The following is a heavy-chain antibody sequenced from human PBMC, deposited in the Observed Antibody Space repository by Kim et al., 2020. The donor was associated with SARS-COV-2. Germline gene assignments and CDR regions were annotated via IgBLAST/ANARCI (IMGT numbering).Heavy chain of an antibody. D-gene: IGHD3-10*01. CDR2: INHSGST. CDR1: GGSFSGYY. CDR3: AREDLTMVRGVIITRSFDY. J-gene: IGHJ4*02. V-gene: IGHV4-34*01. Sequence: SETLSLTCAVYGGSFSGYYWSWIRQPPGKGLEWIGEINHSGSTNYNPSLKSRVTISVDTSKNQFSLKLSSVTAADTAVYYCAREDLTMVRGVIITRSFDYWGQGTLVTVSS.